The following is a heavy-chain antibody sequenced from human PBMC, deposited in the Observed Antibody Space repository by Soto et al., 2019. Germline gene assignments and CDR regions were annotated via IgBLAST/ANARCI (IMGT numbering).Heavy chain of an antibody. CDR2: INPSGGST. Sequence: GASVKVSCKASGYTFTSYYMHWVRQAPGQGLEWMGIINPSGGSTSYAQKFQGRVTITRDTSTSTVYMELSSLRSEDTAVYYCGCGSGSFQAYWGQGTLVTVSS. D-gene: IGHD3-10*01. CDR1: GYTFTSYY. V-gene: IGHV1-46*01. CDR3: GCGSGSFQAY. J-gene: IGHJ4*02.